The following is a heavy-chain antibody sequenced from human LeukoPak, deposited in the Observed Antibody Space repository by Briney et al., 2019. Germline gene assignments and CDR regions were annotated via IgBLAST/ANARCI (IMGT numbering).Heavy chain of an antibody. D-gene: IGHD1-26*01. J-gene: IGHJ4*02. V-gene: IGHV1-3*01. CDR2: INAGNGNT. CDR1: GYTFTSYA. Sequence: EASVKVSCKASGYTFTSYAMHWVRQAPGQRLEWMGWINAGNGNTKYSQKFQGRVTITRDTSASTAYMELSSLRSEDTAVYYCARGRGGSYRFDYWGQGTLVTVSS. CDR3: ARGRGGSYRFDY.